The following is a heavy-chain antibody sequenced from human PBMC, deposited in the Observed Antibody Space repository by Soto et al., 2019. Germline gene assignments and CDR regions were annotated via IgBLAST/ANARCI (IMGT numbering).Heavy chain of an antibody. D-gene: IGHD6-13*01. J-gene: IGHJ3*02. Sequence: GESLKISCKGCGNSFTSQWITWVRRMPGKGLEYMGRIGPTDSNTNYSPSFEGHVAISADKSITTAYLQWTSLKASDTAMYYCATAAPGLGAFDIWGQGTMVTVSS. CDR1: GNSFTSQW. CDR2: IGPTDSNT. V-gene: IGHV5-10-1*01. CDR3: ATAAPGLGAFDI.